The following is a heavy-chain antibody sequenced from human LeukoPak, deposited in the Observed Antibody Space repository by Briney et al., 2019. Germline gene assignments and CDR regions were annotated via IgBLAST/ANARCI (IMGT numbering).Heavy chain of an antibody. CDR2: IYSGGST. CDR3: ARTSPEANYFDY. Sequence: GGSLRLSCAASGFTFSSYWMSWVRQAPGKGLEWVSVIYSGGSTYYADSVKGRFTISRDNSKNTLYLQMNSLRAEDTAVYYCARTSPEANYFDYWGQGTLVTVSS. V-gene: IGHV3-66*01. CDR1: GFTFSSYW. J-gene: IGHJ4*02.